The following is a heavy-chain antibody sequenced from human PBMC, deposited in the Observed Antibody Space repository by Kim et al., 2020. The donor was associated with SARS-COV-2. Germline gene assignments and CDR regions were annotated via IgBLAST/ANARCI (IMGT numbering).Heavy chain of an antibody. CDR3: ARCAGYGGSHKDNWFDP. D-gene: IGHD2-15*01. Sequence: SETLSLTCTVSGGSISSSGYYWGWIRQPPGKGLEWIGSIYYSGSTYYNPSLKSRVTISVDTSKNQFSLKLSSVTAADTAVYYCARCAGYGGSHKDNWFDPWGPGTLVTVSS. J-gene: IGHJ5*02. CDR1: GGSISSSGYY. V-gene: IGHV4-39*01. CDR2: IYYSGST.